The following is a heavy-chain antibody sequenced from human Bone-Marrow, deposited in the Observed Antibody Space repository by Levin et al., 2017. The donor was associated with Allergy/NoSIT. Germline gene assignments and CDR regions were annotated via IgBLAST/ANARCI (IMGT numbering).Heavy chain of an antibody. D-gene: IGHD6-13*01. CDR3: ARQFWAAAGIDPFDY. V-gene: IGHV4-39*01. Sequence: SQTLSLTCTVSGGSIRSSSYYWAWIRQPPGKGLEWIGSIYYSGNTYYNPSLKSRVTISGDTSKNQFSLKLSSVTAADTAVYYCARQFWAAAGIDPFDYWGQGTLVTVSS. CDR2: IYYSGNT. J-gene: IGHJ4*02. CDR1: GGSIRSSSYY.